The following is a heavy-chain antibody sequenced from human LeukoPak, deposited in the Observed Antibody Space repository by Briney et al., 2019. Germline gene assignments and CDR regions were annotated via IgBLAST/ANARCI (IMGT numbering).Heavy chain of an antibody. J-gene: IGHJ4*02. D-gene: IGHD5-12*01. Sequence: GGSLRLSCAASGFTFSSYAMHWVRQAPGKGLEGVAVISYDGSNKYYADSVKGRFTISRDNSKNTLYLQMNSLRAEDTAVYYCARDPGYSCYDFDTFDYWGQGTLVTVSS. CDR2: ISYDGSNK. V-gene: IGHV3-30-3*01. CDR1: GFTFSSYA. CDR3: ARDPGYSCYDFDTFDY.